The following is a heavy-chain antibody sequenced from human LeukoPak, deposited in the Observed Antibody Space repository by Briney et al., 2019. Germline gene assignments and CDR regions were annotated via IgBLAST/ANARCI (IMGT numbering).Heavy chain of an antibody. J-gene: IGHJ4*02. Sequence: GASVKVSCKASGYTFTGYYMYWVRQAPGQGLEWMGWINPNSGGTNYAQKFQGRVTMTRDTSISTAYMELSRLRSDDTAVYYCAQGDMITFGGVIVSLHFDYWGQGTLVTVSS. CDR2: INPNSGGT. CDR1: GYTFTGYY. CDR3: AQGDMITFGGVIVSLHFDY. V-gene: IGHV1-2*02. D-gene: IGHD3-16*02.